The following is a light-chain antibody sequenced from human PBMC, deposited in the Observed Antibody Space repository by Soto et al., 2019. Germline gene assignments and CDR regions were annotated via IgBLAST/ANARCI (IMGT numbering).Light chain of an antibody. CDR3: QQYYDWPPCT. J-gene: IGKJ3*01. CDR1: QSVSSN. CDR2: GAS. Sequence: FPARRSMYPEKRATLSCRASQSVSSNLAWYQQKPGQAPRLLIYGASTRATGIPARFSGSGSGTEFTLTISSLQSEDYAVYYCQQYYDWPPCTFGPGTKVDIK. V-gene: IGKV3-15*01.